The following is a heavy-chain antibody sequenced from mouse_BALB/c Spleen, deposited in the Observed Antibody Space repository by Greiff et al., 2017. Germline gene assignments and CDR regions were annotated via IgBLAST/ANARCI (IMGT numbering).Heavy chain of an antibody. CDR3: ARHYYGRVYFDY. D-gene: IGHD1-1*01. CDR2: ISYDGSN. Sequence: EVKLQESGPGLVKPSQSLSLTCSVTGYSITSGYYWNWIRQFPGNKLEWMGYISYDGSNNYNPSLKNRISITRDTSKDQFFLKLNSVTTEDTATYYCARHYYGRVYFDYWGQGTTLTVSS. V-gene: IGHV3-6*02. CDR1: GYSITSGYY. J-gene: IGHJ2*01.